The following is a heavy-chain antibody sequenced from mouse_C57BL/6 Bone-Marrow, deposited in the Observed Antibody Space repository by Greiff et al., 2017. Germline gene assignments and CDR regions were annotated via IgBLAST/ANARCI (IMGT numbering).Heavy chain of an antibody. D-gene: IGHD1-2*01. CDR3: ARQVGSSYYYAMDY. V-gene: IGHV5-12*01. Sequence: EVKLVESGGGLVQPGGSLKLSCAASGFTFSDYYMYWVRQTPEKRLEWVAYISNGGGSTYYPDTVKGRFTISRDNAKNTLYLQMSRLKSEDTAMYYCARQVGSSYYYAMDYWGQGTSVTVSS. CDR1: GFTFSDYY. CDR2: ISNGGGST. J-gene: IGHJ4*01.